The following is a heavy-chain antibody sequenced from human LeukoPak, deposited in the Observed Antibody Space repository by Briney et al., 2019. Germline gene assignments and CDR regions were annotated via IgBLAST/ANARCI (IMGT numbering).Heavy chain of an antibody. V-gene: IGHV3-30*18. CDR1: GFTFSSYG. CDR2: ISYDGSNK. Sequence: GGSLRLSCAASGFTFSSYGMHWVRQAPGEGLEWVAVISYDGSNKYYADSVKGRFTISRDNSKNTLYLQMNSLRAEDTAVYYCAKEAEYRSPPGSYWGQGALVTVSS. J-gene: IGHJ4*02. D-gene: IGHD6-6*01. CDR3: AKEAEYRSPPGSY.